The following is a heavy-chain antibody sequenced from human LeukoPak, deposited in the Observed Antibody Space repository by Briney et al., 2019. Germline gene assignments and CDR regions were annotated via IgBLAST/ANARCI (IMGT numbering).Heavy chain of an antibody. D-gene: IGHD3-22*01. V-gene: IGHV1-24*01. Sequence: GASVKVSCKVSGYTLTELSMHWVRQAPGKGLEWMGGFDPEDGETIYAQKFQGRATMTEDTSTDTAYMELSSLRSEDTAVYYCATYHSYYDSSGALDYWGQGTLVTVSS. CDR1: GYTLTELS. CDR2: FDPEDGET. J-gene: IGHJ4*02. CDR3: ATYHSYYDSSGALDY.